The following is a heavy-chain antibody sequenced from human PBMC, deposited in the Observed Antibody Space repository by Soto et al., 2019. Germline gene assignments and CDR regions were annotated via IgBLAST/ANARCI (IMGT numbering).Heavy chain of an antibody. CDR2: ISWDGGST. D-gene: IGHD3-10*01. CDR1: GFTFDDYT. J-gene: IGHJ6*02. V-gene: IGHV3-43*01. Sequence: EVQLVESGGVVVQPGGSLRLSCAASGFTFDDYTMHWVRQAPGKGLEWVSLISWDGGSTYYADSVKGRFTISRDNSKNSLYLQMNSLRTEDTALYYCAKDSGTSIYYYGMDVWGQGTTVTVSS. CDR3: AKDSGTSIYYYGMDV.